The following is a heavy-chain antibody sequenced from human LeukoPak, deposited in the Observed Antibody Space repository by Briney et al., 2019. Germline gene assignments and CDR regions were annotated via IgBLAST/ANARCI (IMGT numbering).Heavy chain of an antibody. CDR2: IHYSGST. CDR1: GGSISTYY. Sequence: PSETLSLTCTVSGGSISTYYRSWIRQPPGKGLEWIGYIHYSGSTNYNPSLKSRITISVDTSKNQFSLKLTSVTAADTAVYYCARIGYGSFDYWGQGTLVTVSS. CDR3: ARIGYGSFDY. V-gene: IGHV4-59*01. J-gene: IGHJ4*02. D-gene: IGHD3-10*01.